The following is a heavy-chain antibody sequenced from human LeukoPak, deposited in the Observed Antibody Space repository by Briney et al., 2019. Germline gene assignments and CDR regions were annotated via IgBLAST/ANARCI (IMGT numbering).Heavy chain of an antibody. Sequence: GGSLRSSLEALGLTFAGHALNWFRQAPGRGLEWASGIRGSGGSAFYAGSVRGRFTFSRDNSKNTLLLQMNSLRAEDTAVYFCARGGGRLVHSAGVGGWMDVWGKGTTVTVSS. D-gene: IGHD6-13*01. CDR2: IRGSGGSA. V-gene: IGHV3-23*01. CDR1: GLTFAGHA. CDR3: ARGGGRLVHSAGVGGWMDV. J-gene: IGHJ6*04.